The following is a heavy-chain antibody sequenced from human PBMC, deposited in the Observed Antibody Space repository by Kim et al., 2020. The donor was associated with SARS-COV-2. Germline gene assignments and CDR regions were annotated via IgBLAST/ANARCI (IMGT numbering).Heavy chain of an antibody. CDR1: GGTFSSYA. D-gene: IGHD6-13*01. Sequence: SVKVSCKASGGTFSSYAISWVRQAPGQGLEWMGGIIPIFGTANYAQKFQGRVTITADESTSTAYMELSSLRSEDTAVYYCARQAIVAEAYYYGMDVWGQGTTVTVSS. J-gene: IGHJ6*02. CDR2: IIPIFGTA. V-gene: IGHV1-69*13. CDR3: ARQAIVAEAYYYGMDV.